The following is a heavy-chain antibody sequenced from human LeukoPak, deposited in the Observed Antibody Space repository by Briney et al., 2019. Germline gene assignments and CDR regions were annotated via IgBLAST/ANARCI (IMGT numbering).Heavy chain of an antibody. J-gene: IGHJ4*02. D-gene: IGHD2-21*02. Sequence: QPGGSLRLSCVASGFTFRSAWMNWVRQAPGKGLEWVANIKEDGSDIYYVDSVKGRFTISRDNAKNLLYLQMNSLRAEDTAVYYCARDQWRLFDYWGQGTLVTVSS. V-gene: IGHV3-7*04. CDR2: IKEDGSDI. CDR1: GFTFRSAW. CDR3: ARDQWRLFDY.